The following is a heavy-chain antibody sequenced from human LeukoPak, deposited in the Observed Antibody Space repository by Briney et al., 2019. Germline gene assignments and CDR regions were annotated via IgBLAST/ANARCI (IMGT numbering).Heavy chain of an antibody. J-gene: IGHJ6*03. V-gene: IGHV4-59*01. D-gene: IGHD5-24*01. CDR3: ARAGYKGYYYYYYMDV. CDR1: GGSISSYY. CDR2: IYYSGST. Sequence: NPSETLSLTCTVSGGSISSYYWSWIRQPPGKGLEWIGYIYYSGSTNYNPSLKSRVTISVDTSKNQFSLKLSSVTAADTAVYYCARAGYKGYYYYYYMDVWGKGTTVIISS.